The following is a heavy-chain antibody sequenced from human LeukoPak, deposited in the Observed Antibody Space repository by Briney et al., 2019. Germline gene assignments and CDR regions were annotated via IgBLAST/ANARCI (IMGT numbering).Heavy chain of an antibody. CDR2: IQNDGSNK. D-gene: IGHD3-22*01. Sequence: PGGSLRLSCAASGFTFSSYDMHWVRQAPGKGLEWVAFIQNDGSNKYYADSVKGRFTISRDNSKNTLNLQMNSLRAEDTAIYYCARGKYHYDNSVYNWFDSWGQGTLVTVSS. CDR1: GFTFSSYD. V-gene: IGHV3-30*12. J-gene: IGHJ5*01. CDR3: ARGKYHYDNSVYNWFDS.